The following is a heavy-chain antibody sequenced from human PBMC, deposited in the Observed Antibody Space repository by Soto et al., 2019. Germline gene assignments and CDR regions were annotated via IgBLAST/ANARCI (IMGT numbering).Heavy chain of an antibody. J-gene: IGHJ4*02. D-gene: IGHD2-2*02. CDR3: AREYTYGSNFFDC. CDR1: GGSISSAAYY. Sequence: SETLSLTCTVSGGSISSAAYYWSWIRQHPGKGLEWIGYISHSGSTYYNPSLKSRVIISVDTSKNQFSLSLASVTAADTAVYYCAREYTYGSNFFDCWGQGALVTVSS. V-gene: IGHV4-31*03. CDR2: ISHSGST.